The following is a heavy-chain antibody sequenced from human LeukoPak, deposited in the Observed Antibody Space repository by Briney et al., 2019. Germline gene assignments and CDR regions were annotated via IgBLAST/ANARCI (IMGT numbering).Heavy chain of an antibody. CDR1: GGTFSSYA. Sequence: ASVKVSCKASGGTFSSYAISWVRQAPGQGLEWMGRIIPILGIANYAQKFQGRVTITADKSTSTAYMELSSLGSEDTAVYYCARDRDCGGDCYIADYWGQGTLVTVSS. J-gene: IGHJ4*02. CDR2: IIPILGIA. D-gene: IGHD2-21*02. CDR3: ARDRDCGGDCYIADY. V-gene: IGHV1-69*04.